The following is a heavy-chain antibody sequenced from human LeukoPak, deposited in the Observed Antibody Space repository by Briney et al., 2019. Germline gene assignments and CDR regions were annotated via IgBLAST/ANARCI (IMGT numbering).Heavy chain of an antibody. D-gene: IGHD6-13*01. CDR3: ARGVAAAGYYYYYYGMDV. J-gene: IGHJ6*02. V-gene: IGHV4-31*03. Sequence: SETLSLTCTVSGGSISSSSYYWGWLRQHPGTGLEWIGYIYYSGSTYYNPSLKSRVTISVDTSKNQFSLKLSSVTAADTAVYYCARGVAAAGYYYYYYGMDVWGQGTTVTVSS. CDR1: GGSISSSSYY. CDR2: IYYSGST.